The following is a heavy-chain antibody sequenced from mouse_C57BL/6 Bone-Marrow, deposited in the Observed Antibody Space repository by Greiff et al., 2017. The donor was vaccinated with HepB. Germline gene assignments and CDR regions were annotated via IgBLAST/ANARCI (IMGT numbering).Heavy chain of an antibody. CDR2: IDPSDSYT. Sequence: QVQLQPPGAELVRPGTSVKLSCKASGYTFTSYWMHWVKQRPGQGLEWIGVIDPSDSYTNYNQKFKGKATLTVDTSSSTAYMQLSSLTSEDSAVYYCARWNWDWYFDVWGTGTTVTVSS. V-gene: IGHV1-59*01. CDR3: ARWNWDWYFDV. D-gene: IGHD4-1*01. J-gene: IGHJ1*03. CDR1: GYTFTSYW.